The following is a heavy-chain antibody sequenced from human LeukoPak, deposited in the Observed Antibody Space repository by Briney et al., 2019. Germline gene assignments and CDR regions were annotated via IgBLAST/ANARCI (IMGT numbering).Heavy chain of an antibody. CDR2: ISSSSSYI. CDR1: GFTFSSYS. V-gene: IGHV3-21*01. J-gene: IGHJ5*02. Sequence: GGSLRLSCAASGFTFSSYSMNWVRQAPGKGLEWVSSISSSSSYIYYADSVKGRFTISRDNAKNSLYLQMNSLRAEDTAVYYCARFYCSSNSCYHGWFDPWGQGTLVTVSS. CDR3: ARFYCSSNSCYHGWFDP. D-gene: IGHD2-2*01.